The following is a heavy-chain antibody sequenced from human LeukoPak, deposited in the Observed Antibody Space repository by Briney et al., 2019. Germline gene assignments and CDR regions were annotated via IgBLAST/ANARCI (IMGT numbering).Heavy chain of an antibody. D-gene: IGHD5-18*01. CDR1: GYTFTSYG. J-gene: IGHJ4*02. Sequence: ASVKVSCKASGYTFTSYGISWVRQAPGQGLEWMGIINPRGGGTSSAQKFQGRVSLIRDTSTSTVYMELSSLRSEDTAVYYCARGGYSYDYFKAPFDYWGQGTLVTVSS. CDR2: INPRGGGT. V-gene: IGHV1-46*01. CDR3: ARGGYSYDYFKAPFDY.